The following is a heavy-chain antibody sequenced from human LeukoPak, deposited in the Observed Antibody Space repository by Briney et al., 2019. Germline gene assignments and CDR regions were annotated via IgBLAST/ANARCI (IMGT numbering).Heavy chain of an antibody. CDR1: GFTFSSYW. V-gene: IGHV3-74*01. D-gene: IGHD3-16*02. CDR3: ASAEVIQYGMDV. J-gene: IGHJ6*02. Sequence: GGSLRLSCAASGFTFSSYWMHWVRHAPGKGLVGVSRINSDGSSTSYADSVKGRFTISSDNAKNTLFLQMNTLRAEDTAVYYCASAEVIQYGMDVWGQGTTVTVSS. CDR2: INSDGSST.